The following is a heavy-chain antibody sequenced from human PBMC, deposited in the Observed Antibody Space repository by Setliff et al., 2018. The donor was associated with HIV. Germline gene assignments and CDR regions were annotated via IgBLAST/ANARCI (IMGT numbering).Heavy chain of an antibody. CDR3: ARSRGVRGVIITTQNFDY. D-gene: IGHD3-10*01. CDR1: GFSLSTSGVG. V-gene: IGHV2-5*01. J-gene: IGHJ4*02. CDR2: IYWNDDK. Sequence: SGPTLVNPTQTLTLTCTFSGFSLSTSGVGVGWIRQPPGKALEWLALIYWNDDKRYSPSLRSRLTITKDTSKHQVVLTMTNMDPVDTATYYCARSRGVRGVIITTQNFDYWGQGTLVTVSS.